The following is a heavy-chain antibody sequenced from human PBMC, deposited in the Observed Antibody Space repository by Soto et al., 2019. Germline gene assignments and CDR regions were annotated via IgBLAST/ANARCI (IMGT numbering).Heavy chain of an antibody. J-gene: IGHJ6*02. CDR1: GDSVSSNSAA. D-gene: IGHD6-19*01. Sequence: SQTLSLTCAISGDSVSSNSAAWNWIRQSPSRGLEWLGRTYYRSKWYNDYAVSVKSRITINPDTSKNQFSLQLNSVTPEDTAVYYCARDEGWHVEVAGNGNYYGMDVWGQGTTVTVSS. CDR2: TYYRSKWYN. V-gene: IGHV6-1*01. CDR3: ARDEGWHVEVAGNGNYYGMDV.